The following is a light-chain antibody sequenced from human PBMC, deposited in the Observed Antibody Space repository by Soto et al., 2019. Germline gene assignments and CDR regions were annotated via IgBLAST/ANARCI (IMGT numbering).Light chain of an antibody. V-gene: IGKV1-5*01. CDR2: EAS. CDR1: QSISSW. CDR3: QQYTNFPLT. J-gene: IGKJ4*01. Sequence: DIQMTQSPSTLSASVGDRVTITCRASQSISSWLAWYQQKPGKAPKLLIHEASRLETGVPSSFSGSESATEFTLTISGLHAEDSATYYCQQYTNFPLTFGGGTRWIS.